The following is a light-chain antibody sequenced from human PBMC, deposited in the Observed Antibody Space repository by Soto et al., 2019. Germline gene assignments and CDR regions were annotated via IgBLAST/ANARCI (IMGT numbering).Light chain of an antibody. Sequence: QSALTQPASVSGSPRQSITISCTGTSRDVGGYNYVSWYQQHPGKAPKLMIYDVTNRPSGVSNRFAGSKSGNTAFLTISGLQAEDEADYYCSSYTSSSTPLVFGGGTKLTVL. J-gene: IGLJ3*02. V-gene: IGLV2-14*01. CDR1: SRDVGGYNY. CDR3: SSYTSSSTPLV. CDR2: DVT.